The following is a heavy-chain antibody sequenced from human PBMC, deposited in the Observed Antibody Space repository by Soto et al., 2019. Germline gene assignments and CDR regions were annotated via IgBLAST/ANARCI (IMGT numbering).Heavy chain of an antibody. CDR3: ARELAGDYYDSSGSSDAFDI. V-gene: IGHV3-30-3*01. Sequence: GGSLRLSCAASGFTFSSYAMHWVRQAPGKGLEWVAVISYDGSNKYYADSVKGRFTISRDNSKNTLYLQMNSLRAEDTAVYYCARELAGDYYDSSGSSDAFDIWGQGTMVTVSS. CDR2: ISYDGSNK. D-gene: IGHD3-22*01. CDR1: GFTFSSYA. J-gene: IGHJ3*02.